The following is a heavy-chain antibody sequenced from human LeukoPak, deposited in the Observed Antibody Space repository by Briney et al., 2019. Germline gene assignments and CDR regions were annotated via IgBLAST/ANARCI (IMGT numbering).Heavy chain of an antibody. D-gene: IGHD6-19*01. V-gene: IGHV5-51*01. CDR1: GYSFTSYW. Sequence: GESLKISCKGSGYSFTSYWIGWVRQMPGKGLGWMGIIYPGDSDTRYSPSFQGQVTISADKSISTAYLQWSSLKASDAAMYYCASLHSSGWSAAGYWGQGTLVTVSS. CDR3: ASLHSSGWSAAGY. CDR2: IYPGDSDT. J-gene: IGHJ4*02.